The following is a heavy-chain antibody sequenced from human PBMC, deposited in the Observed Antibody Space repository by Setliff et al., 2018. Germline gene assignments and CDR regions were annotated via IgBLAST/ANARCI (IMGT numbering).Heavy chain of an antibody. Sequence: PGGSLRLSCAASGFTFSDYYMNWIRQAPGKGLEWVSYISRGGNTIYYADSVKGRFTISRDNAKNSLYLQMNSLRAEDTAVYYCAKDPGIDTAMVIRYYYYGMDVWGQGTTVTVSS. CDR1: GFTFSDYY. V-gene: IGHV3-11*04. CDR2: ISRGGNTI. CDR3: AKDPGIDTAMVIRYYYYGMDV. J-gene: IGHJ6*02. D-gene: IGHD5-18*01.